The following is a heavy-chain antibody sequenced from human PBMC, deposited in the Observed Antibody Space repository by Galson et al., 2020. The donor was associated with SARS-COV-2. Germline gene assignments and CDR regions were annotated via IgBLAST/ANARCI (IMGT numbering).Heavy chain of an antibody. J-gene: IGHJ3*02. CDR3: ARDYFGDYLDGFDI. CDR1: GGSMSRYY. Sequence: SATLSLTCTVSGGSMSRYYWTWIRQPPGKGLEWIGYILYGGSTEYNPSLKSRVTMSVDTSKNQFSLKLSSVTAADTAVYYCARDYFGDYLDGFDIWGQGTTVTVSS. D-gene: IGHD4-17*01. CDR2: ILYGGST. V-gene: IGHV4-59*01.